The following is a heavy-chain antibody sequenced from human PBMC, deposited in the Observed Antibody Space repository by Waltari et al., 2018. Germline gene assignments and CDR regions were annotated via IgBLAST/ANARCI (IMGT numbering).Heavy chain of an antibody. CDR3: ARGRDEYNPQPFDY. Sequence: QVQLVASGGGLVEPGGSLRLYCAGSGFSFNARYMSWVRQAPGKGLEWVSFMSPSRTYTNSADSVKGRFTISRDNARNSLFLQMNSLRPEDTAVYYCARGRDEYNPQPFDYWGQGTLVTVSS. CDR2: MSPSRTYT. D-gene: IGHD1-1*01. V-gene: IGHV3-11*06. J-gene: IGHJ4*02. CDR1: GFSFNARY.